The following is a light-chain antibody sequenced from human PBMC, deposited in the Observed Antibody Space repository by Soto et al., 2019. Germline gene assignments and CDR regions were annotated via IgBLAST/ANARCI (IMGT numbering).Light chain of an antibody. J-gene: IGLJ1*01. CDR2: DVS. CDR3: CSYAGSPYV. Sequence: LTQPRSVSGSPGQSVTISCTGTSSDVGGYNYVSWYQQHPGKAPKLMIYDVSKRPSGVPDRFSGSKSGNTASLTISGLQAEDEADYYCCSYAGSPYVFGTGTKVTVL. CDR1: SSDVGGYNY. V-gene: IGLV2-11*01.